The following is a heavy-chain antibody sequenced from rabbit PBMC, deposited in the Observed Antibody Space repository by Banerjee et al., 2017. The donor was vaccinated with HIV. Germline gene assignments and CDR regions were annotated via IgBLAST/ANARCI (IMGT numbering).Heavy chain of an antibody. CDR2: IYTGNGRT. D-gene: IGHD4-2*01. CDR3: ARDGVGAGYAGDGYAMSL. CDR1: GFTLSNYW. V-gene: IGHV1S45*01. Sequence: QEQLEESGGDLVKPEGSLTLTCTASGFTLSNYWICWVRQAPGKGLEWIGCIYTGNGRTYYASWAKGRFTISKTSSTTVTLQMTSLTAADTATYFCARDGVGAGYAGDGYAMSLWGPGTLVT. J-gene: IGHJ4*01.